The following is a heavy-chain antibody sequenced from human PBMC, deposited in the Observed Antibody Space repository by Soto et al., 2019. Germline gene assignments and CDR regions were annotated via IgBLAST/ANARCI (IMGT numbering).Heavy chain of an antibody. CDR1: GGSISSYY. D-gene: IGHD3-10*01. CDR2: IYYSGST. V-gene: IGHV4-59*01. J-gene: IGHJ6*02. Sequence: SETLSLTCTVSGGSISSYYWSWIRQPPGKGLEWIGYIYYSGSTNCNPSLKSRVTISVDTSKNQFSLKLSSVTAADTAVYYCARDRFVSGYYGSGSYYTSYYYYGMDVWGQGTTVTVSS. CDR3: ARDRFVSGYYGSGSYYTSYYYYGMDV.